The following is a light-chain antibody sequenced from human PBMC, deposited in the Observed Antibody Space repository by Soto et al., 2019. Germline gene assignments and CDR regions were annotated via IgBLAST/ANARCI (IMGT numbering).Light chain of an antibody. CDR3: SSYTSSSTFYV. V-gene: IGLV2-14*01. J-gene: IGLJ1*01. CDR1: RSEFGGYNY. Sequence: QSVVTQPASVSGSPGQSITISCTGTRSEFGGYNYVSWYQQHPGKAPKLMIYDVSNRPSGVSNRFSGSKSGNTASLTISGLQAEDEADYYCSSYTSSSTFYVFGTGTKVTVL. CDR2: DVS.